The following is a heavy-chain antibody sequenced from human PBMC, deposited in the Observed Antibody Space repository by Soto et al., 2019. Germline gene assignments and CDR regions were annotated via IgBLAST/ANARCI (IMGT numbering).Heavy chain of an antibody. CDR3: AREYSSSWYNWFDP. CDR1: GGSISSYY. CDR2: IYYSGST. Sequence: SETLSLTCTVSGGSISSYYWSWIRQPPGKGLEWIGYIYYSGSTNYNPSLKSRVTISVDTSKNQFSLKLSSVTAADTAVYYCAREYSSSWYNWFDPWGQGTLVIVSS. V-gene: IGHV4-59*01. J-gene: IGHJ5*02. D-gene: IGHD6-13*01.